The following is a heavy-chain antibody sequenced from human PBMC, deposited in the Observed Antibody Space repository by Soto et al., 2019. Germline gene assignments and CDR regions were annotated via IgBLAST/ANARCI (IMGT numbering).Heavy chain of an antibody. J-gene: IGHJ4*02. Sequence: QVQLVESGGGVVQPGTSLRLSCITSGFTFSNYGMHWVRQAPGKGLEWVAVISFDGSNKYYSDSVKGRFTISRDNSKSTLYLQMNSLRGDDTAVYYCAKDPRAYSYGRFDYWGQGTLVTVSS. CDR3: AKDPRAYSYGRFDY. CDR1: GFTFSNYG. CDR2: ISFDGSNK. V-gene: IGHV3-30*18. D-gene: IGHD5-18*01.